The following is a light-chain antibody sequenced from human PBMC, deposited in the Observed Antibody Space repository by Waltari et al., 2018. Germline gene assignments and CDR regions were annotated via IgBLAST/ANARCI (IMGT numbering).Light chain of an antibody. CDR3: QQYNNWPFT. CDR2: GAS. J-gene: IGKJ3*01. CDR1: QSVSSN. V-gene: IGKV3-15*01. Sequence: EIVMTQSPATLSVSPGERATLSCRASQSVSSNLAWYQQKPGQAPRLLIYGASTRATGIPARFSGSGSGTKFTLTISSLQSEEFAVYYCQQYNNWPFTFGPGTKVDIK.